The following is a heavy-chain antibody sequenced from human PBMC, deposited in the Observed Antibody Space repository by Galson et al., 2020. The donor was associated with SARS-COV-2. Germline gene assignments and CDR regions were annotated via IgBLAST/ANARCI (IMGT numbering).Heavy chain of an antibody. CDR1: GFPFRSYA. J-gene: IGHJ6*02. D-gene: IGHD6-19*01. Sequence: GESLKLYCPASGFPFRSYAMRWVRKAPGKGLEWVSAISGSGGSTYYADSVKGRFTISRDNSKNTLYLQMNSLRAEDMAVYYCAKDYIAVVSETTDYYYYGMDVWGQGTTVTVSS. CDR3: AKDYIAVVSETTDYYYYGMDV. CDR2: ISGSGGST. V-gene: IGHV3-23*01.